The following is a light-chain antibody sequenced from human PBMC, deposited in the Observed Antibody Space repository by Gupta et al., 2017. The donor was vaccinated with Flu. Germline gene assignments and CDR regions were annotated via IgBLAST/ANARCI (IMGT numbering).Light chain of an antibody. CDR3: QQYYSIPYN. Sequence: DTVTPHSPYALPVSLAERATINCKSSQSVLHTSTNNNYLAWFQQNPQQPPKLLIYWASTRECGVADRFSGSGSGTDFTLTISSLQAEDVAVYCCQQYYSIPYNFGQGTKLEIK. CDR2: WAS. V-gene: IGKV4-1*01. J-gene: IGKJ2*01. CDR1: QSVLHTSTNNNY.